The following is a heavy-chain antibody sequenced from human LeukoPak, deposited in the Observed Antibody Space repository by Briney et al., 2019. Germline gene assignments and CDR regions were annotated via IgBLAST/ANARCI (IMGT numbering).Heavy chain of an antibody. CDR3: ARDSQRWGNFDS. J-gene: IGHJ4*02. CDR2: ISSSGSTI. V-gene: IGHV3-48*03. D-gene: IGHD5-24*01. CDR1: GFTFSSCE. Sequence: GGSLRLSCAVSGFTFSSCEMNWVRQAPGKGLEWVSYISSSGSTIYYADSVKGRFTISRDNAKNSLYLQMNSLRVEDTAVYYCARDSQRWGNFDSWGQGTLVSVSS.